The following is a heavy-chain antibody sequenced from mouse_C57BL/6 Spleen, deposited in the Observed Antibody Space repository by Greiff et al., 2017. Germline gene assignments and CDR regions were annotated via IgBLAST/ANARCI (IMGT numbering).Heavy chain of an antibody. CDR2: INPSTGGT. J-gene: IGHJ3*01. CDR1: GYSFTGYY. V-gene: IGHV1-42*01. CDR3: ANYDYGGFAY. Sequence: VQLQQSGPELVKPGASVKISCKASGYSFTGYYMNWVKQSPEKSLEWIGEINPSTGGTTYNQKFKAKATLTVDKSSSTAYMQLKSLTSEDSAVDYCANYDYGGFAYWGQGTLVTVSA. D-gene: IGHD2-4*01.